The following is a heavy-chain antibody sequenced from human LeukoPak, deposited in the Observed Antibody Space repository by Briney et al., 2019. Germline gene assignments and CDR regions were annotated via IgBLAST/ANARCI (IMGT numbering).Heavy chain of an antibody. J-gene: IGHJ4*02. CDR3: ARRSRYYYDSSGYYYFDY. V-gene: IGHV5-51*01. CDR1: GYSFTSYW. Sequence: GESLKISCKGSGYSFTSYWIGWVRQMPGKGLEWMGIIYPGDSDTRYSPSLQGQVTISADKSISTAYLQWSSLKASDTAMYYCARRSRYYYDSSGYYYFDYWGQGTLVTVSS. D-gene: IGHD3-22*01. CDR2: IYPGDSDT.